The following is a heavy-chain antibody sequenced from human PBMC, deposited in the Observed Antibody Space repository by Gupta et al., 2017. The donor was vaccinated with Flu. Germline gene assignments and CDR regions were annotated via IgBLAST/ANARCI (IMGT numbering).Heavy chain of an antibody. CDR3: AKDSLSSGGSRIDY. CDR1: GFTFDDYA. Sequence: EVQLVESGGGLVQPGRSLRLSCAVSGFTFDDYAMHWVRQAPGKGLEWVSGINWNSDNIGYADSVEGRFTISRDNAKNSLYLEMNSLRAEDTALYYCAKDSLSSGGSRIDYWGQGTLVIVSS. D-gene: IGHD2-15*01. CDR2: INWNSDNI. V-gene: IGHV3-9*01. J-gene: IGHJ4*02.